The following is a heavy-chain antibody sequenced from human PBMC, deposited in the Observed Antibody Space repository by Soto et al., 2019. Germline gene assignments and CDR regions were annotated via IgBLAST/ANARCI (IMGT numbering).Heavy chain of an antibody. D-gene: IGHD4-17*01. CDR1: GYTFTSYA. Sequence: ASVKVSCKASGYTFTSYAMHWVRQAPGQRLEWMGWINAGNGNTKYSQKFQGRVTITRDTSASTAYMELSSLRSEDTALYYCARAPSTVTTQSGKTGWLDPWGQGTLVTVSS. CDR2: INAGNGNT. CDR3: ARAPSTVTTQSGKTGWLDP. J-gene: IGHJ5*02. V-gene: IGHV1-3*01.